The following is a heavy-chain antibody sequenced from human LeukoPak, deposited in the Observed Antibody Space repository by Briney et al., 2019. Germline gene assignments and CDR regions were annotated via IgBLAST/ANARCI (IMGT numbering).Heavy chain of an antibody. CDR3: ARELVVGATYYYYYYMDV. CDR1: GGSFSGYY. V-gene: IGHV4-34*01. D-gene: IGHD1-26*01. J-gene: IGHJ6*03. Sequence: SETLSLTCAVYGGSFSGYYWSWIRQPPGKGLEWIGEINHSGSTNYNPSLKSRVTISVDTSKNQFSLKLSSVTAADTAVYYCARELVVGATYYYYYYMDVWGKGTTVTVSS. CDR2: INHSGST.